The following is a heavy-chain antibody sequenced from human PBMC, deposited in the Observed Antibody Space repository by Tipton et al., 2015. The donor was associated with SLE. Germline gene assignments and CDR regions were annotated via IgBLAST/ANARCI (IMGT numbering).Heavy chain of an antibody. J-gene: IGHJ6*02. CDR2: IYYSGST. D-gene: IGHD3-3*01. Sequence: TLSLTCTVSGGSISSYYWSWIRQPPGKGLEWIGSIYYSGSTYYNPSLKSRVTISVDTSKNQFSLKLSSVTAADTAVYYCARDLEGDYSYYYGMDVWGQGTTVTVSS. V-gene: IGHV4-39*07. CDR3: ARDLEGDYSYYYGMDV. CDR1: GGSISSYY.